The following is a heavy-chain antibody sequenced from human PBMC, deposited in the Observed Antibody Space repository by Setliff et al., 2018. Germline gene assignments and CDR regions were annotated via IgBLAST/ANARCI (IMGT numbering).Heavy chain of an antibody. CDR3: VHPLEY. CDR1: GFTFSTYS. V-gene: IGHV3-48*04. Sequence: GGSLRLSCAASGFTFSTYSMNWVRQAPGKGLEWVSYISSGSTIYYADTVKGRFTISRDNAKNSLYLQMNSLRAEDTAMYYCVHPLEYWGQGTLVTVSS. CDR2: ISSGSTI. J-gene: IGHJ4*02.